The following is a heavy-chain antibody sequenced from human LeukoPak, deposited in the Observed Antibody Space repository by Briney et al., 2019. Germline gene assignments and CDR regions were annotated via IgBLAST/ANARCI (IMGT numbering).Heavy chain of an antibody. CDR2: ISSSSSYI. CDR3: PRDSPDY. CDR1: GFTFSSYS. Sequence: GGSLRLSSAPSGFTFSSYSMNWVRQAPGKGLEWVSSISSSSSYIYYAASVKGRFTISRDNAKTSLYLQINSLRPEATAVYYCPRDSPDYWGQGTLVIVSS. V-gene: IGHV3-21*01. J-gene: IGHJ4*02.